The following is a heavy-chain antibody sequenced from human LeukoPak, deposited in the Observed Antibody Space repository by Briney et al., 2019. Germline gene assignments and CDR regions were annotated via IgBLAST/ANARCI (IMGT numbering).Heavy chain of an antibody. Sequence: PLETLSLTCTVSGGSISSYYWSWIRQPPGKGLEWIGEINHSGSTNYNPSLKSRVTISVDTSKNQFSLKLSSVAAADTAVYYCARGRIPPPSVLRFLGWFDPWGQGTLVTVSS. CDR3: ARGRIPPPSVLRFLGWFDP. J-gene: IGHJ5*02. CDR2: INHSGST. CDR1: GGSISSYY. V-gene: IGHV4-34*01. D-gene: IGHD3-3*01.